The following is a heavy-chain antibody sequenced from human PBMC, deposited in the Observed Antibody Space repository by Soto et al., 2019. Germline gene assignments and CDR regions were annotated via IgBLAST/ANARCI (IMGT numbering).Heavy chain of an antibody. J-gene: IGHJ4*02. V-gene: IGHV4-59*08. CDR2: IYYSGST. CDR1: DGSISSYY. D-gene: IGHD3-10*01. Sequence: SETLSLTCTVSDGSISSYYWSWIRQPPGKGLGWIGYIYYSGSTDHNPSLKSRVTISVDTSKNQFSLKLSSVTAADTAVYFCARHWYGSGTHYPFDSWGQGTLVTVSS. CDR3: ARHWYGSGTHYPFDS.